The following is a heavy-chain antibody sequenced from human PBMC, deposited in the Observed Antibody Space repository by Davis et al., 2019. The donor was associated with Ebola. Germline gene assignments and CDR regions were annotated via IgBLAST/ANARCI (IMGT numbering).Heavy chain of an antibody. J-gene: IGHJ4*02. CDR2: IIPVFGIP. Sequence: SVKVSCKASGGTFSSYAISWVRQAPGQGLDWMGGIIPVFGIPKYAQKFQGRVTITADESTSTAYMELSSLRSEDTAVYYCARDRYSDGSGYFFEQSHWGQGTLVTDSS. V-gene: IGHV1-69*13. CDR3: ARDRYSDGSGYFFEQSH. D-gene: IGHD3-22*01. CDR1: GGTFSSYA.